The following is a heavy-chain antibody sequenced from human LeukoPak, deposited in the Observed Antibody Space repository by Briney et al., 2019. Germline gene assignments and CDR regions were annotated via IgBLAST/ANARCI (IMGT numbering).Heavy chain of an antibody. D-gene: IGHD3-22*01. J-gene: IGHJ3*02. CDR2: IYTSGST. CDR3: ARDPGYYDSSGYAFDI. V-gene: IGHV4-61*02. Sequence: SETLSLTCTVSGGSISSGSYYWSWIRQPAGKGLEWIGRIYTSGSTNYNPSLKSRVTISVDTSKNQFSLKLSSVTAADTAVYYCARDPGYYDSSGYAFDIWGQGTMVTVSS. CDR1: GGSISSGSYY.